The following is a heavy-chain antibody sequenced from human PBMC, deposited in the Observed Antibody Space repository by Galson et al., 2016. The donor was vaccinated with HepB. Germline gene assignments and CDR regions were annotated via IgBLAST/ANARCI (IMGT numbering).Heavy chain of an antibody. V-gene: IGHV4-4*02. CDR1: GGSVSSDTW. D-gene: IGHD6-25*01. J-gene: IGHJ2*01. Sequence: SETLSLTCAVSGGSVSSDTWWSWVRQSPGKGLEWIAEAYHSGNSNYNPDLKTRLIMSVDSSKNEISLKLTSVTAADTAVYYCAKNGPAHSGGWHFGLWGRCTLVTVSS. CDR3: AKNGPAHSGGWHFGL. CDR2: AYHSGNS.